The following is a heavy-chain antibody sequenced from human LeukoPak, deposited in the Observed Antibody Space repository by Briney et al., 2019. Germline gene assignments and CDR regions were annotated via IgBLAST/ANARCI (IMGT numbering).Heavy chain of an antibody. CDR2: INPNSGGT. D-gene: IGHD2-2*02. CDR3: ARGGPIVVVPAAILPHYFDY. CDR1: GYTFTAYY. Sequence: ASVKVSCKASGYTFTAYYIHWVRQAPGQGLEWMGWINPNSGGTSYAQKFQGKVTMTRDTSISTAYMELSSLRSDDTAVYYCARGGPIVVVPAAILPHYFDYWGQGTLVTVSS. V-gene: IGHV1-2*02. J-gene: IGHJ4*02.